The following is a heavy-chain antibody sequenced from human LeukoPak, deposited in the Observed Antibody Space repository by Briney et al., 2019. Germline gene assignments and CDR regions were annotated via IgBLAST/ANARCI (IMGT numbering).Heavy chain of an antibody. CDR1: GYTFTGDW. Sequence: GESLKISCQASGYTFTGDWIGWVRQMPGKGLEWMGIIYPGDSDTRYSPSFQGQVTISADKSISTAYLQWSSLKASDTAMYYCATPGYSGNYYDAFDIWGQGTMVTVSS. CDR3: ATPGYSGNYYDAFDI. CDR2: IYPGDSDT. D-gene: IGHD1-26*01. V-gene: IGHV5-51*01. J-gene: IGHJ3*02.